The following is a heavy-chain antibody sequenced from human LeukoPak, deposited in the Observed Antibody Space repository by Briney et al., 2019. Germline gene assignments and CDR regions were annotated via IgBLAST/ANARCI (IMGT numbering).Heavy chain of an antibody. J-gene: IGHJ6*03. Sequence: SETLSLTCTVSGGSISSYYWNWIRQSPGKGLEWIGYIYYSGITNYHPSLKSRVSISVDTSKNQFSLKLSSVTAADTAVYYCAKTYYDILTGYGGPYYMDVWGKGTTVTVSS. CDR2: IYYSGIT. D-gene: IGHD3-9*01. V-gene: IGHV4-59*01. CDR1: GGSISSYY. CDR3: AKTYYDILTGYGGPYYMDV.